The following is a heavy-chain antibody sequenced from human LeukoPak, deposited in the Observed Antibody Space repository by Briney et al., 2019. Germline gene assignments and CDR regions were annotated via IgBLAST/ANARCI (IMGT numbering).Heavy chain of an antibody. J-gene: IGHJ6*02. CDR1: GGSISSYY. D-gene: IGHD2-2*01. CDR2: IYYSGST. CDR3: ARNIVVVPDYGMDV. V-gene: IGHV4-59*12. Sequence: SETLSLTCTVSGGSISSYYWSWIRQPPGKGLEWIGYIYYSGSTNYNPSLKSRVTISVDTSKNQFSLKLSSVTAADTAVYYCARNIVVVPDYGMDVWGQGTTVTVSS.